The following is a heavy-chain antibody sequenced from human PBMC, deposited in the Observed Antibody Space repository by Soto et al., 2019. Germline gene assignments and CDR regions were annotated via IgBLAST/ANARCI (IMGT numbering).Heavy chain of an antibody. J-gene: IGHJ6*02. CDR2: IIPIFGTA. Sequence: SSVKVSCKASGGPFTSYAISWVRQVPGQGLEWMGGIIPIFGTANYALKFQGRVTITADKSTGTAYMELSSLRSEDAAAYYCARDRRSYYDFWGGYPPAGYYGMDDWGPGTTVTVSS. CDR3: ARDRRSYYDFWGGYPPAGYYGMDD. D-gene: IGHD3-3*01. CDR1: GGPFTSYA. V-gene: IGHV1-69*06.